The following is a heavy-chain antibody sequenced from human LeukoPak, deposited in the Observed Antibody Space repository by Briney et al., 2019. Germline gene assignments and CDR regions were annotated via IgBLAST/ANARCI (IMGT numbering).Heavy chain of an antibody. D-gene: IGHD2-2*01. CDR1: GYTFTSYG. J-gene: IGHJ5*02. Sequence: ASVKVSCKASGYTFTSYGISWVRQAPGQGLEWMGWISAYNGNTNYAQKLQGRVTMTTDTSTSTAYMELRSLRSDDTAVYYCAREASHSDYCSSTGCPGSWFDPWGQGTLVTVSS. CDR2: ISAYNGNT. CDR3: AREASHSDYCSSTGCPGSWFDP. V-gene: IGHV1-18*01.